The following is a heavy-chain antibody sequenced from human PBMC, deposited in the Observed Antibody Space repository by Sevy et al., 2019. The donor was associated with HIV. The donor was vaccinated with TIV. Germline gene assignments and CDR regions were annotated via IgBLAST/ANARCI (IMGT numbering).Heavy chain of an antibody. J-gene: IGHJ4*02. CDR3: AIDVGRHGYNTEFDY. CDR2: ISGSGGST. D-gene: IGHD5-12*01. CDR1: GFTFSSYA. V-gene: IGHV3-23*01. Sequence: GGSLRLSCAASGFTFSSYALSWVRQAPGKGLEWVSAISGSGGSTKYADSVKGRLTISRDNSKNTIYLQMNSLTAEDTAVNHCAIDVGRHGYNTEFDYWGQGTQVTVSS.